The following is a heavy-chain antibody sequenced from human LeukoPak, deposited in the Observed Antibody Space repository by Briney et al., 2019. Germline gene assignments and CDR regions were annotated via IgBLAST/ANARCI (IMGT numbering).Heavy chain of an antibody. Sequence: GGSLRLSCAASGFTFSSYAMSWVRQAPGKGLEWVSAISGSGGSTYYADSVKGRFTISRDNSKNTLYLQMNSLRAEDTAVYYRATSGTYYYDSSGYYPEGYWGQGTLVTVSS. J-gene: IGHJ4*02. D-gene: IGHD3-22*01. CDR2: ISGSGGST. CDR3: ATSGTYYYDSSGYYPEGY. V-gene: IGHV3-23*01. CDR1: GFTFSSYA.